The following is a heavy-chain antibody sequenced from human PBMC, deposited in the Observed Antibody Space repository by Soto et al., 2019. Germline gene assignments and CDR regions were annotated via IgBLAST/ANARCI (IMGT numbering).Heavy chain of an antibody. J-gene: IGHJ3*02. V-gene: IGHV4-61*01. CDR1: GGSVSSGSYY. CDR3: ARTDDSSGYSHDAFDI. Sequence: SETLCLTCTVSGGSVSSGSYYWSWIRQPPGKGLEWIGYIYYSGSTNYNPSLKSRVTISVDTSKNQFSLKLSSVTAADTAVYYCARTDDSSGYSHDAFDIWGQGTMVTVS. CDR2: IYYSGST. D-gene: IGHD3-22*01.